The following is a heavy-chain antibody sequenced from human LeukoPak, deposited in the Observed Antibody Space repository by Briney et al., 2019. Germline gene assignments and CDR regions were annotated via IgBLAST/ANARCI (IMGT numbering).Heavy chain of an antibody. J-gene: IGHJ6*02. V-gene: IGHV3-21*01. Sequence: PGGSLRLSCAASGFTFSSYGMHWVRQAPGKGLEWVSSISSSSSYIYYADSVKGRFTISRDNAKNSLYLQMNSLRAEDTAVYYCARDHPYGMDVWGQGTTVTVSS. CDR3: ARDHPYGMDV. CDR1: GFTFSSYG. CDR2: ISSSSSYI.